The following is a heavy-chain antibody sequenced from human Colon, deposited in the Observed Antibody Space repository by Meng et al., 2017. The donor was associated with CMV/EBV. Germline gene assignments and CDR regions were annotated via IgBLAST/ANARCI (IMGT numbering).Heavy chain of an antibody. CDR2: IYWDDDK. CDR3: AHSYTAMVRGGFDY. J-gene: IGHJ4*02. CDR1: WFSLSTSGVG. Sequence: SWFSLSTSGVGVGWIRQPPGKALAWLALIYWDDDKRYSPSLKSRLTITKDTSKNQVVLTMTNMDPVDTATYYCAHSYTAMVRGGFDYWGQGTLVTVSS. V-gene: IGHV2-5*02. D-gene: IGHD3-10*01.